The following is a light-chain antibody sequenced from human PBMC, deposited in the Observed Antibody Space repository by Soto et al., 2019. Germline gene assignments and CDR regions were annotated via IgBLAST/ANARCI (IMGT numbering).Light chain of an antibody. CDR3: EQSYSFPQT. Sequence: DIVMTQSPDSLAVSLGERATINCRSSQSVFYSSNNKNFLAWYQQKPGEAPKLLIYAAYTSVSGVPSRFSGSGSGTDFTLTISSLQPEDFATYYCEQSYSFPQTFGQGTKVDIK. CDR2: AAY. CDR1: QSVFYSSNNKNF. V-gene: IGKV4-1*01. J-gene: IGKJ1*01.